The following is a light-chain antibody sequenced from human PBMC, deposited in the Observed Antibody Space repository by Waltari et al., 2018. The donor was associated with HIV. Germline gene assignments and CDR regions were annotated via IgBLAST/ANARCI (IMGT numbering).Light chain of an antibody. CDR2: AVI. CDR3: SSHAGSKVV. J-gene: IGLJ2*01. Sequence: QSALTQPPSASGSPGPAVTRSCTGTSRHRGGYTYVSWHPQHPGTAPKLMIYAVIKMPLGVPDRFSGSMSGNTPSLTVSGLQPEDEADYYCSSHAGSKVVFGGVTRLTVL. V-gene: IGLV2-8*01. CDR1: SRHRGGYTY.